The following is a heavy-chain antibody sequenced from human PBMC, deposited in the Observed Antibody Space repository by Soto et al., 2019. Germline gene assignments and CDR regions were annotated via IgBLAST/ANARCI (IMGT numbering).Heavy chain of an antibody. CDR1: GFTFDDYA. V-gene: IGHV3-9*01. CDR3: AKDLGILTARRGAFDI. CDR2: ISWNSGSI. Sequence: EVQLVESGGGLVQPGRSLRLSCAASGFTFDDYAMHWVRQALGKALEWVSGISWNSGSIGYADSVKGRFTISRDNAKNALYLQMNSLRAEDTALYYCAKDLGILTARRGAFDIWGQGTMVTVSS. J-gene: IGHJ3*02. D-gene: IGHD3-9*01.